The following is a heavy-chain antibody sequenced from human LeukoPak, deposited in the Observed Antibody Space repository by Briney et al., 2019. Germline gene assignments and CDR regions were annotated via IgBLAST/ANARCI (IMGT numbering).Heavy chain of an antibody. CDR1: GGTSSSYA. D-gene: IGHD6-13*01. Sequence: SVKVSCKASGGTSSSYAISWVRQAPGQGLEWMGGIIPIFGTANYAQKFQGRVTITADESTRTAHMELSSLRSDDTAVYYCARGPHTSSWYKHAFDIWAQGTMVTVSS. CDR3: ARGPHTSSWYKHAFDI. CDR2: IIPIFGTA. J-gene: IGHJ3*02. V-gene: IGHV1-69*13.